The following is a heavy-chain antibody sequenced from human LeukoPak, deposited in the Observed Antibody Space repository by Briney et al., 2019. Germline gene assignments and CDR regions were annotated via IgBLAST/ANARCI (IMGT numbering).Heavy chain of an antibody. CDR2: ISAYNGNT. D-gene: IGHD3-10*01. CDR3: ARVRYYGSGSPRPMDY. CDR1: DYTFTSYG. J-gene: IGHJ4*02. Sequence: ASVKVSCKASDYTFTSYGISWVRQAPGQGLEWMGWISAYNGNTNYAQKLQGRVTMTTDTSTSTAYMELRSLRSDDTAVYYCARVRYYGSGSPRPMDYWGQGTLVTVSS. V-gene: IGHV1-18*01.